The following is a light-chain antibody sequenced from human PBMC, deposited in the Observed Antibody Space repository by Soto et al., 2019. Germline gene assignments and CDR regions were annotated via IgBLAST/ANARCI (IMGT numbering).Light chain of an antibody. V-gene: IGKV3-11*01. Sequence: IVLTQSPVTLALSPGESAVLSCRASQSVSTSLAWYQHKPGQAPSLFIYDASKRAPGIPARFTGSGSGTDFTLTISSLEPEDIAVYHCQVRDFWPSFAQGPNVDIK. J-gene: IGKJ1*01. CDR3: QVRDFWPS. CDR1: QSVSTS. CDR2: DAS.